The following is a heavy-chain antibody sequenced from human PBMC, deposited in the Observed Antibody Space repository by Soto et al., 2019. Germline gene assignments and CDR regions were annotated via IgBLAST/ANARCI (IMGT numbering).Heavy chain of an antibody. Sequence: ASVKVSCKASGGTFSSYAISWVRQAPGQGLEWMGGIIPIFGTANYAQKFQGRVTITADESTSTAYMELRSLRSEDTAVYYCARGRYSYGPGLYSWVDPWGQGTLVTVSS. CDR1: GGTFSSYA. D-gene: IGHD5-18*01. V-gene: IGHV1-69*13. CDR2: IIPIFGTA. CDR3: ARGRYSYGPGLYSWVDP. J-gene: IGHJ5*02.